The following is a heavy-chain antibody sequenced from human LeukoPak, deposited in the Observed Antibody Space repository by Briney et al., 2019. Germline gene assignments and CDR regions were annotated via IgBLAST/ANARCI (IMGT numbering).Heavy chain of an antibody. D-gene: IGHD1-26*01. V-gene: IGHV3-15*01. CDR3: ATELRWELPPLDY. J-gene: IGHJ4*02. CDR1: GFSLSNAW. CDR2: VKSKSDGGTI. Sequence: MTGGSLRLSCATSGFSLSNAWMRWVRQAPGKGLEWVGRVKSKSDGGTIDYAAPVKGRFTISRDDSKDTLHLQMNSLKTEDTAVYYCATELRWELPPLDYWGQGTLVTVSS.